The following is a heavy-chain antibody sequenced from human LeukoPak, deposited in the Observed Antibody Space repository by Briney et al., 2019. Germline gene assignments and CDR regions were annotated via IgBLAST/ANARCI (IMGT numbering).Heavy chain of an antibody. Sequence: GGSLRLSCAASGFTFSSYSMNWVRQAQGKGLEWVSYISSSSSTIYYADSVKGRFTISRDNAKNSLYLQMNSLRAEDTAVYYCARDRRGLTDYWGQGTLVTVSS. CDR3: ARDRRGLTDY. CDR1: GFTFSSYS. CDR2: ISSSSSTI. D-gene: IGHD5-12*01. V-gene: IGHV3-48*04. J-gene: IGHJ4*02.